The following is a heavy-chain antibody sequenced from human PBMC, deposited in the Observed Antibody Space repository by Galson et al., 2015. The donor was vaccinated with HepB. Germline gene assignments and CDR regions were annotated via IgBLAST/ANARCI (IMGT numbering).Heavy chain of an antibody. CDR3: ARDEGLYGEVGNGYFDY. D-gene: IGHD4-17*01. V-gene: IGHV1-69*04. Sequence: SVKVSCKASGGTFSSYTISWVRQAPGQGLEWMGRIIPILGIANYAQKFQGRVTITADKSTSTAYMELSSLRSEDTAVYYCARDEGLYGEVGNGYFDYWGQGTLVTVSS. CDR2: IIPILGIA. CDR1: GGTFSSYT. J-gene: IGHJ4*02.